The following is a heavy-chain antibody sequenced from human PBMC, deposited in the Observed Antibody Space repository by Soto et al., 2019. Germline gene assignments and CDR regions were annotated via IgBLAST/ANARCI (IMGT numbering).Heavy chain of an antibody. CDR3: VHRRKIARWVRWIS. CDR2: VYWNDDK. J-gene: IGHJ4*02. D-gene: IGHD5-12*01. Sequence: QITLKESGPTLVKPTQTLTLTCSFSGFSLDTTEVGVGWIRQPPGKALEWLALVYWNDDKRYRPSLESRLTITKDATKDQVGLTLTSMAPVDTGTYYCVHRRKIARWVRWISWGQGTLVTVSS. CDR1: GFSLDTTEVG. V-gene: IGHV2-5*01.